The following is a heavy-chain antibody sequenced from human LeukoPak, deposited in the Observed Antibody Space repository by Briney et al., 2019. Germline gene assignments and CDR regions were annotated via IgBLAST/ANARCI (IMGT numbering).Heavy chain of an antibody. CDR2: IWYDGSNK. V-gene: IGHV3-33*06. Sequence: PGRSLRLSCAASGFTFSSYGMHWVRQAPGKGLEWVAVIWYDGSNKYYADSVKGRFTISRDNSKNTLYLQMSSLRAEDTAVYSCAKDNGFLELLLHPWGQGTLVTVSS. CDR3: AKDNGFLELLLHP. D-gene: IGHD3-3*01. J-gene: IGHJ5*02. CDR1: GFTFSSYG.